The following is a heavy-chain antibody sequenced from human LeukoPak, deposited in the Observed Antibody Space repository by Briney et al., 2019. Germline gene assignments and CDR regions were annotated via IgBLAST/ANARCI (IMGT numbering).Heavy chain of an antibody. CDR2: AKQDGSET. Sequence: QTGGSLRLSCAASGFTFSNYWMSWVRQAPGKGLEWVGHAKQDGSETYYVDSVKGRFTVSRDNAKNSLFLQMNSLRVEDTAMYYCARDLPSNGYWYRDAFDIWGRGTMVTVSS. D-gene: IGHD2-8*01. V-gene: IGHV3-7*01. CDR1: GFTFSNYW. CDR3: ARDLPSNGYWYRDAFDI. J-gene: IGHJ3*02.